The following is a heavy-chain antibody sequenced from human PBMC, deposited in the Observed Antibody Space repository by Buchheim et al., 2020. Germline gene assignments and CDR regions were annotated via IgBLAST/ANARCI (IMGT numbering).Heavy chain of an antibody. V-gene: IGHV3-43*01. D-gene: IGHD3-3*01. CDR3: AKDMKDDFERNEAYYYYMDV. CDR2: ISWDGGST. J-gene: IGHJ6*03. Sequence: EVQLVESGGVVVQPGGSLRLSCAASGFTFDDYTMHWVRQAPGKGLEWVSLISWDGGSTYYADSVKGRFTISRDNSKNSLYLQMNSVRTEDTALYYCAKDMKDDFERNEAYYYYMDVWGKGTT. CDR1: GFTFDDYT.